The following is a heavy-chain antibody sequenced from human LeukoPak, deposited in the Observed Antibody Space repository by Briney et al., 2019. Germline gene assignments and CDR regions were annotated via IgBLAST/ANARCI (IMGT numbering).Heavy chain of an antibody. CDR3: ARDGRGSRRFDY. CDR2: ISAYNGNT. D-gene: IGHD1-26*01. V-gene: IGHV1-18*01. J-gene: IGHJ4*02. Sequence: ASVKVSCTASGYTFTSYGISWGRQAPGQGLEWMGWISAYNGNTNYAQKLQGRVTMTTDTSTSTACMELRSLRSDDTAVYYCARDGRGSRRFDYWGQGTLVTVSS. CDR1: GYTFTSYG.